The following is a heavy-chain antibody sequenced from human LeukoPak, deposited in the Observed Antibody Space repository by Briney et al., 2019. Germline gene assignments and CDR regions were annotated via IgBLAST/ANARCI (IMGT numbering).Heavy chain of an antibody. V-gene: IGHV3-23*01. CDR3: AKAAGDTYSRVFDY. CDR1: GFTFSSYA. Sequence: GWAVRLSCAASGFTFSSYAMNWGRQAPGKGLEGVSGITDSGGNTYYADSVKGRFTISRDNSNNMVYLQMNSLRAEDMAKYYCAKAAGDTYSRVFDYWGRGILVSPSS. D-gene: IGHD7-27*01. CDR2: ITDSGGNT. J-gene: IGHJ4*02.